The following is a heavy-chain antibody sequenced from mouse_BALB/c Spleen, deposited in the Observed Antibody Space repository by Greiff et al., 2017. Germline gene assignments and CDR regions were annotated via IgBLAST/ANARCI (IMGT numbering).Heavy chain of an antibody. CDR3: ARAYYGNDFDD. J-gene: IGHJ1*01. V-gene: IGHV5-6-5*01. Sequence: EVQRVESGGGLVKPGGSLKLSCAASGFTFSSYAMSWVRQTPEKSLEWVASISSGGSTYYPDSVKGRFTISRDNARNILYLQMSSLRSEDTAMYYCARAYYGNDFDDWGAGTTVTVAS. D-gene: IGHD2-10*01. CDR2: ISSGGST. CDR1: GFTFSSYA.